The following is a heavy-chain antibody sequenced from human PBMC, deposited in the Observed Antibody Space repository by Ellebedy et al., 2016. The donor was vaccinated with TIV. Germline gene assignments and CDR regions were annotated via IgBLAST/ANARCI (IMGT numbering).Heavy chain of an antibody. CDR3: ARGVTLVRGDN. D-gene: IGHD3-10*01. CDR2: IYSGGST. Sequence: GESLKISCAASGFTVSSNYMSWVRQAPGKGLEWVSVIYSGGSTYYADSVKGRFTISRDNAKNSLYLQMNSLRAEDTAVYYCARGVTLVRGDNWGQGTLVTVSS. V-gene: IGHV3-53*01. CDR1: GFTVSSNY. J-gene: IGHJ4*02.